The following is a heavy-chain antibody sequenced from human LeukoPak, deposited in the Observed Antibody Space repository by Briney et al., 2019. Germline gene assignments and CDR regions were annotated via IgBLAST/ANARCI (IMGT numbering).Heavy chain of an antibody. V-gene: IGHV3-73*01. D-gene: IGHD3-22*01. J-gene: IGHJ4*02. Sequence: GGSLRLSCAAFGFTFSDSAMHWVRPASGKGLEWVGRVRKKADNYATAYAASVKGRFTISRDDSKNTAYLQMNSLKTEDTAVYYCVPTYFSDSSTFYPDYWGQGTLVTVSS. CDR2: VRKKADNYAT. CDR1: GFTFSDSA. CDR3: VPTYFSDSSTFYPDY.